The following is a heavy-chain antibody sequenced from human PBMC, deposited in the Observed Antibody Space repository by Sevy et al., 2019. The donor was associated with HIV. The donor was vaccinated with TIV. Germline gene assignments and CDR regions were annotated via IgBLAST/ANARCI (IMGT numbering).Heavy chain of an antibody. J-gene: IGHJ6*02. V-gene: IGHV3-21*01. D-gene: IGHD1-26*01. Sequence: GSLRLSCTASGFTFSSFSMSWVRQAPGKGLEWVASINSRSTYIYHADPVKGRFTISRDNSKNTVYLEMNSLRNEDTAIYFCANAYSGSYSHSYLYALDVWGQGTTVTVSS. CDR3: ANAYSGSYSHSYLYALDV. CDR2: INSRSTYI. CDR1: GFTFSSFS.